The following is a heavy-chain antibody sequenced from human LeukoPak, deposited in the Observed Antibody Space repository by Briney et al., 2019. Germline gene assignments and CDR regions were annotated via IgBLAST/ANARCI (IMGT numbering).Heavy chain of an antibody. Sequence: PSETLSLTSAVYGGSSTGDDGSSIRQPPGNRLGWMGGMNHSVSTNDNPSLKTRGTISVYTSKNQCSLKLSSVPADDTAVYYCARERLMRAYFQHWGQGTLVTVSS. D-gene: IGHD6-19*01. CDR2: MNHSVST. J-gene: IGHJ1*01. CDR3: ARERLMRAYFQH. CDR1: GGSSTGDD. V-gene: IGHV4-34*01.